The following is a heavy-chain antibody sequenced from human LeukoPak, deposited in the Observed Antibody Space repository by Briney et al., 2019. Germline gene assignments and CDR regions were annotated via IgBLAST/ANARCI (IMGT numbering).Heavy chain of an antibody. CDR3: AKRGDGYTVFDY. Sequence: PGGSLRLYCAASGFTFSSYAMSWVRQAPGKGLEWVSAISGSGGSTYYADSVKGRFTISRDNSKNTLYLQMNSLRAEDTAVYYCAKRGDGYTVFDYWGQGTLVTVSS. V-gene: IGHV3-23*01. D-gene: IGHD5-24*01. J-gene: IGHJ4*02. CDR1: GFTFSSYA. CDR2: ISGSGGST.